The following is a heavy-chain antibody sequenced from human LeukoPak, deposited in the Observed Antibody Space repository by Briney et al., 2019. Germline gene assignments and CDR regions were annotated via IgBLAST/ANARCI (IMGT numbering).Heavy chain of an antibody. Sequence: ASVKVSCKASGYTFTSFGISWVRQAPGQGFEWMGWISGYNGNTNYAQKLQGRVAMTTDTSTTTAYMELRSLRSDDTAVYYCARRSSSSSPYYYYGMDVWGQGPRSSSP. CDR3: ARRSSSSSPYYYYGMDV. CDR1: GYTFTSFG. J-gene: IGHJ6*02. CDR2: ISGYNGNT. V-gene: IGHV1-18*01. D-gene: IGHD2-2*01.